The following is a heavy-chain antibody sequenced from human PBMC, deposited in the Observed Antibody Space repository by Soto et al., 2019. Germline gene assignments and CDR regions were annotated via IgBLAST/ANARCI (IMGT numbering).Heavy chain of an antibody. J-gene: IGHJ4*02. CDR3: ARGGIAVAAVGAVIY. CDR2: INHSGST. Sequence: QVQLQQWGAGLLKPSETLSLTCAVYGGSFSGYYWSWIRQPPGKGLEWIGEINHSGSTNYNPSLKRRVTISVDTSKNQFSLKLSSVTAADTAVYYCARGGIAVAAVGAVIYWGQGTLVTVSS. D-gene: IGHD6-19*01. CDR1: GGSFSGYY. V-gene: IGHV4-34*01.